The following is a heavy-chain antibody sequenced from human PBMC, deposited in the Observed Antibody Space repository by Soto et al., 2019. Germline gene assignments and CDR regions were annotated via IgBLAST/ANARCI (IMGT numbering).Heavy chain of an antibody. J-gene: IGHJ6*02. V-gene: IGHV3-9*01. CDR2: ISWNSGSI. Sequence: GGSLRLSCAASGFTFDDYAMHWVRQAPGKGLEWVSGISWNSGSIGYADSVKGRFTISRDNAKNSLYLQMNSLRAEDTALYYCAKDGVAVAGIYYYYYGTDVWGQGTTVTVSS. CDR3: AKDGVAVAGIYYYYYGTDV. CDR1: GFTFDDYA. D-gene: IGHD6-19*01.